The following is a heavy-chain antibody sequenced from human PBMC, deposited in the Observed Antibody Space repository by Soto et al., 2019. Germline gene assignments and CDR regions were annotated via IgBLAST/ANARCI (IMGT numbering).Heavy chain of an antibody. Sequence: QVQLVESGGGVVQPGRSLRLSCAASGFTFSSYAMHWVRQAPGKGLEWVAVISYDGSKKYYADSVKGRFTISRDNSKNTLYLQMNSLRDEDPAVYQCAKGSPPVHWGQGTLVTVSS. J-gene: IGHJ4*02. V-gene: IGHV3-30*18. CDR1: GFTFSSYA. CDR3: AKGSPPVH. CDR2: ISYDGSKK.